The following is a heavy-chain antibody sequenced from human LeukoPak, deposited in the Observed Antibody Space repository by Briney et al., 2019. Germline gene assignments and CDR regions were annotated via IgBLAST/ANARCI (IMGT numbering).Heavy chain of an antibody. CDR2: NNLNVGGT. D-gene: IGHD2-15*01. Sequence: ASVKVSCKAAGYTFTGYYMFWVRQAPGQGLEWMGRNNLNVGGTHYPQKFHGRVTMTRDTSISTAYMELSRLRSDDTAVYYWARGYCSGGSCYSVENWFDPWGQGTLVTVSS. CDR3: ARGYCSGGSCYSVENWFDP. J-gene: IGHJ5*02. V-gene: IGHV1-2*06. CDR1: GYTFTGYY.